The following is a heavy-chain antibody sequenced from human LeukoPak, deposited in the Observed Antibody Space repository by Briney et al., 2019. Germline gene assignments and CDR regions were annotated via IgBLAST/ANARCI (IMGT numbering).Heavy chain of an antibody. CDR2: INPSGGST. CDR3: ASVAAAGQVDY. Sequence: WASVKVSCKASGYTFTGYYMHWVRQAPGQGLEWMGIINPSGGSTSYAQKFQGRVTMTRDMSTSTVYMELSSLRSEDTAVYYCASVAAAGQVDYWGQGTLVTVSS. D-gene: IGHD6-13*01. V-gene: IGHV1-46*01. J-gene: IGHJ4*02. CDR1: GYTFTGYY.